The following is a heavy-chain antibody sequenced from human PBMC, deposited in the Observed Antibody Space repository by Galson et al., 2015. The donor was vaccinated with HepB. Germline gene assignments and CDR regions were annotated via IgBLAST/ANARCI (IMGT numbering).Heavy chain of an antibody. CDR3: ARDLKRDTNTVYYYYMDV. V-gene: IGHV1-18*01. CDR2: ISAYNGNT. Sequence: SVKVSCKASGYTFTSYGISWVRQAPGQGLEWMGWISAYNGNTNYAQKLQGRVTMTTDTSTSTAYMELRSLRSDDTAVYYCARDLKRDTNTVYYYYMDVWGKGTTVTVSS. CDR1: GYTFTSYG. D-gene: IGHD4-17*01. J-gene: IGHJ6*03.